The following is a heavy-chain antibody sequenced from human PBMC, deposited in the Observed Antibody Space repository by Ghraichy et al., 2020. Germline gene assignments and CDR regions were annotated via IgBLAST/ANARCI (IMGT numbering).Heavy chain of an antibody. V-gene: IGHV4-31*03. D-gene: IGHD4-23*01. CDR1: GGSISSGGYY. Sequence: SETLSLTCTVSGGSISSGGYYWSWIRQHPGKGLEWIGYIDYSGSTYYNPSLKSRVTISVDTSKNQFSLKLSSVTAADTAVYYCARDLNGGNKYYGMDVWGQGTTVTVSS. CDR2: IDYSGST. CDR3: ARDLNGGNKYYGMDV. J-gene: IGHJ6*02.